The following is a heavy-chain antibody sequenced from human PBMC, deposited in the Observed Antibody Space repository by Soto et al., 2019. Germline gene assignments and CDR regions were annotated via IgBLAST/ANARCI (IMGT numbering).Heavy chain of an antibody. Sequence: EVQLVESGGGLVQPGGSLRLSCAASGFTFSNYWMHWVRQAPGKGLVWVSRINGDGSSTSYADSVKGRFTISRDNAKNTLYLQMNSLRAEDTAVYYCARRDLQWAYDYWGQGTLVTVSS. CDR1: GFTFSNYW. CDR3: ARRDLQWAYDY. CDR2: INGDGSST. J-gene: IGHJ4*02. D-gene: IGHD1-26*01. V-gene: IGHV3-74*01.